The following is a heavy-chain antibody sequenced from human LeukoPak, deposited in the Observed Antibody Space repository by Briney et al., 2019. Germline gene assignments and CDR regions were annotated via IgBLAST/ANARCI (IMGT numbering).Heavy chain of an antibody. V-gene: IGHV1-69*04. J-gene: IGHJ2*01. CDR2: IIPILGIA. CDR1: GGTFSSYA. Sequence: GASVKVSCKASGGTFSSYAISWVRQAPGQGLEWMGRIIPILGIANYAQKFQGRVTITADKSTSTAYMELSSLRSEDTAVYYCARDFGVVTAILDWYFDLWGRGTLVTVSS. CDR3: ARDFGVVTAILDWYFDL. D-gene: IGHD2-21*02.